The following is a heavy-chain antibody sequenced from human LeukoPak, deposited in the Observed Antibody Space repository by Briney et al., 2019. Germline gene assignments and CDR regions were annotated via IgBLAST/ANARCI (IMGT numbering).Heavy chain of an antibody. D-gene: IGHD3-10*01. V-gene: IGHV3-30*04. CDR3: AKDSSAYPFDY. Sequence: GGSLRLSCAASGFTFSSYVMHWVRQAPGKGLEWVAVISYDGSNKYYADSVKGRFTISRDNSKNTLYLQMNSLRAEDTAVYYCAKDSSAYPFDYWGQGTLVTVSS. CDR1: GFTFSSYV. J-gene: IGHJ4*02. CDR2: ISYDGSNK.